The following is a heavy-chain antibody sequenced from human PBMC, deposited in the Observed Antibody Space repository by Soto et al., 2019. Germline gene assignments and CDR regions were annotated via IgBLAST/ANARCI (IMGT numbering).Heavy chain of an antibody. Sequence: GGSLRLSCAASGFTFSDYYMNWIRQAPGKGLEWISYISSSSSYTHYADSVRGRFTMSRDNAKNSLYLQMNSLRAEDTAVYYCARGDSSGYSYVGYYFDYWGQGTLVTVSS. CDR2: ISSSSSYT. CDR1: GFTFSDYY. J-gene: IGHJ4*02. V-gene: IGHV3-11*06. CDR3: ARGDSSGYSYVGYYFDY. D-gene: IGHD3-22*01.